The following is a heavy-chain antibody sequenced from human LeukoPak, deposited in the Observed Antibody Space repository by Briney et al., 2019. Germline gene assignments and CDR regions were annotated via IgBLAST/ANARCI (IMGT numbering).Heavy chain of an antibody. J-gene: IGHJ2*01. D-gene: IGHD6-19*01. CDR1: GGFVSSYY. Sequence: SETLSLTCTVSGGFVSSYYWSWIRQPPGKGLEWIGYIYNSESTKYNSSLESRVTLSVDTSKNQLFLKLTSVTAEDTAVYYCARFHSGPGGWYVLWYFDLWGRGTLVTVSS. CDR2: IYNSEST. CDR3: ARFHSGPGGWYVLWYFDL. V-gene: IGHV4-4*09.